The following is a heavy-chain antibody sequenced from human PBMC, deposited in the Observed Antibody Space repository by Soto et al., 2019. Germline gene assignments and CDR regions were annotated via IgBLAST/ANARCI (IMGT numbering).Heavy chain of an antibody. CDR3: ASSWSGYYTGYYGMDV. CDR2: IIPIFGTA. Sequence: SVKVSCKASGGTFSSYVISWVRQAPGQGLEWMGGIIPIFGTANYAQKFQGRVTITADESTSTAYMELSSLRSEDTAVYYCASSWSGYYTGYYGMDVWGQGTTVTVSS. V-gene: IGHV1-69*13. D-gene: IGHD3-3*01. CDR1: GGTFSSYV. J-gene: IGHJ6*02.